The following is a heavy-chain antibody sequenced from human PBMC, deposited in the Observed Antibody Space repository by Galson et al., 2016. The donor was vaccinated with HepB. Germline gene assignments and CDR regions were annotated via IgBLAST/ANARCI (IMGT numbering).Heavy chain of an antibody. Sequence: SLRLSCAASGFTFSSYGMNWVRQAPGKGLEWVSAIRPGGSSPFYADSVKGRFTISRDDSPDTLYLRMNSLRAEDTAVYYCTTVPVGDYYYFMDVWGKGATVTVCS. CDR3: TTVPVGDYYYFMDV. J-gene: IGHJ6*03. CDR1: GFTFSSYG. V-gene: IGHV3-23*01. CDR2: IRPGGSSP. D-gene: IGHD1-26*01.